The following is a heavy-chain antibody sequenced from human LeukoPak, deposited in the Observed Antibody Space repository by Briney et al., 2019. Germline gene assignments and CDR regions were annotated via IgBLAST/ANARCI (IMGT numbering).Heavy chain of an antibody. CDR2: IIPIFGTA. V-gene: IGHV1-69*13. J-gene: IGHJ3*02. CDR1: GYTFTSYG. Sequence: GASVKVSCKASGYTFTSYGISWVRQAPGQGLEWMGGIIPIFGTANYAQKFQGRVTITADESTSTAYMELSSLRSEDTAVYYCASYGLVVVPAAISDAFDIWGQGTMVTVSS. CDR3: ASYGLVVVPAAISDAFDI. D-gene: IGHD2-2*01.